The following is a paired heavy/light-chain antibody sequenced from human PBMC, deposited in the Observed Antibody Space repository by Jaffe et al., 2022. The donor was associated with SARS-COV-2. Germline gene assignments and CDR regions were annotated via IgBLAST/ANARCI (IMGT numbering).Heavy chain of an antibody. Sequence: QVQLVQSGAEVKKPGSSVKVSCKASGGTFSNYAISWVRQAPGQGLEWMGGIIPIFGTTKHAQKFQGRVTITADEATSTAYMELSSLRSEDTAVYYCARGGWRDCGGGSCYTGALDWFDPWGQGTLVTVSS. CDR2: IIPIFGTT. CDR3: ARGGWRDCGGGSCYTGALDWFDP. CDR1: GGTFSNYA. V-gene: IGHV1-69*01. J-gene: IGHJ5*02. D-gene: IGHD2-15*01.
Light chain of an antibody. V-gene: IGLV1-51*02. Sequence: QSVLTQPPSVSAAPGQKVTISCSGSSSNIGNNYVSWYQQVPGTAPKFLIYENNKRPSGIADRFSGSKSGTSATLGITGLQTGDEADYYCGTWDSSLSAVVFGGGTKLTVL. CDR3: GTWDSSLSAVV. J-gene: IGLJ2*01. CDR2: ENN. CDR1: SSNIGNNY.